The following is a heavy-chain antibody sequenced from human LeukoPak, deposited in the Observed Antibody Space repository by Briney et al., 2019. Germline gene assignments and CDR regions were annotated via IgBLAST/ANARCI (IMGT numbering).Heavy chain of an antibody. D-gene: IGHD3-10*01. CDR1: GVSISSYY. CDR3: ARNGYGSGSSW. CDR2: ISYSGTT. Sequence: PSETLSLSCSVSGVSISSYYCTCIRQPPWKELEWIGYISYSGTTNYNPSLKSLVSISMYTSKNQVSLKLTSVAVEDRAVYYCARNGYGSGSSWWGKGTMVTVSS. V-gene: IGHV4-59*08. J-gene: IGHJ4*02.